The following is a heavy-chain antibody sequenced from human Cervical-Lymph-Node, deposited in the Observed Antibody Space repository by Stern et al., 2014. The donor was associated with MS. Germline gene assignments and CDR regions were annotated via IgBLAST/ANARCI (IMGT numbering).Heavy chain of an antibody. D-gene: IGHD2-2*01. CDR3: ARGPPGGDYFDY. Sequence: QVQLVQSGDEVKKPGASVKISCKTSGFTFASYYMHWVRQAPGQGLEWMGRIDPNNGGTNSAQKFQGRVTMTRATCIRTVQLQMSRLRSDDTAVYYCARGPPGGDYFDYWGQGTLVTVSS. CDR2: IDPNNGGT. V-gene: IGHV1-2*06. J-gene: IGHJ4*02. CDR1: GFTFASYY.